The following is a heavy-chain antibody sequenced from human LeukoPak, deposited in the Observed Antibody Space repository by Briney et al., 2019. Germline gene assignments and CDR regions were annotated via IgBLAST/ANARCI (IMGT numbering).Heavy chain of an antibody. Sequence: GGTLRLSCAASGFTFSNYGISWVRQAPGKGLEWVSAISASGGTTYYADSVKGHFTISRDNVKNSLYLQMNSLRAEDTAVYYCARLPDDYGDYKYFQHWGQGTLVTVSS. CDR3: ARLPDDYGDYKYFQH. CDR2: ISASGGTT. V-gene: IGHV3-23*01. CDR1: GFTFSNYG. J-gene: IGHJ1*01. D-gene: IGHD4-17*01.